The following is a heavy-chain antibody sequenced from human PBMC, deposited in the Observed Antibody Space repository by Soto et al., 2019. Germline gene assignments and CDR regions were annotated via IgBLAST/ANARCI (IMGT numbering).Heavy chain of an antibody. V-gene: IGHV3-48*03. J-gene: IGHJ5*02. CDR2: IASSGGTI. Sequence: EVQLVQSGGGLVQPGGSLRLSCAASGFTFSNYEMNWVRQAPGKGLEWVSNIASSGGTIYYADSVKGRFTISRDNAKNSLYLQMNSLRVEDTAVYYFASLWGRQLWLPPPWGQGTQVTVSS. CDR3: ASLWGRQLWLPPP. CDR1: GFTFSNYE. D-gene: IGHD5-18*01.